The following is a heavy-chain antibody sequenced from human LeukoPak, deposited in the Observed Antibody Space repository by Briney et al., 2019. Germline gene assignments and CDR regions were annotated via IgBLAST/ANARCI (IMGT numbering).Heavy chain of an antibody. J-gene: IGHJ6*03. Sequence: SETLSLTCTVSGGSISSSSYYWGWIRQPPGKGLEWIGSIYYSGSTYYNPSLKSRVTISVDTSKNQFSLRLSSVTAADTAVYYCARGLGYGFYSYMDVWGKGTTVTVSS. CDR2: IYYSGST. V-gene: IGHV4-39*07. CDR1: GGSISSSSYY. D-gene: IGHD2-2*03. CDR3: ARGLGYGFYSYMDV.